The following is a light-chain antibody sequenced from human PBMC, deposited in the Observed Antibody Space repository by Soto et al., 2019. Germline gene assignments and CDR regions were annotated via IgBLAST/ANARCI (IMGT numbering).Light chain of an antibody. CDR2: DAS. V-gene: IGKV1D-13*01. CDR1: QGISSA. CDR3: QQFNNYPQIT. Sequence: AIQLTQSPSSLSASVGDRVTITCRASQGISSALAWYQQKPGKAPKLLIYDASSLESGVPSRFSGSGSGTDFNLTISSLQPEDFATYYCQQFNNYPQITFGQGTRLEIK. J-gene: IGKJ5*01.